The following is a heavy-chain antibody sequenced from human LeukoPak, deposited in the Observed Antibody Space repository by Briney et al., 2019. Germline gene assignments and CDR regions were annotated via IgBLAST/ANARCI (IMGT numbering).Heavy chain of an antibody. CDR2: INHSGST. CDR3: ARGWYYYGSGSPLHI. J-gene: IGHJ3*02. D-gene: IGHD3-10*01. V-gene: IGHV4-34*01. Sequence: PSETLSLTRAVYGGSFSGYYWSWIRQPPGKGLEWIGEINHSGSTNYNPSLKSRVTISVDTSKNQFSLKLSSVTAADTAVYYCARGWYYYGSGSPLHIWGQGTMVTVSS. CDR1: GGSFSGYY.